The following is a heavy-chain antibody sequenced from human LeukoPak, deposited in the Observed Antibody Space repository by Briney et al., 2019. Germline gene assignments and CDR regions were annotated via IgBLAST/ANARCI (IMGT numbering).Heavy chain of an antibody. CDR3: ARDCYYGSGSCLDY. D-gene: IGHD3-10*01. Sequence: GGSLRLSCAASGFTFSSYGMHWVRQAPGKGLEWVAVIWYDGSNKYYADSVRGRFTISRGNSKNTLYLQMNSLRAEDTAVYYCARDCYYGSGSCLDYWGQGTLVTVSS. V-gene: IGHV3-33*01. CDR1: GFTFSSYG. J-gene: IGHJ4*02. CDR2: IWYDGSNK.